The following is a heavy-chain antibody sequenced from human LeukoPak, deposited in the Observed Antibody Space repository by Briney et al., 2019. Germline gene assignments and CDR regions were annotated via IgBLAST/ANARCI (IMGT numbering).Heavy chain of an antibody. CDR3: ARGSSYCSSTSCYRFSYNWFDP. J-gene: IGHJ5*02. CDR1: NASIISSGYY. D-gene: IGHD2-2*01. CDR2: INHSGST. V-gene: IGHV4-34*01. Sequence: PSETLSLTCSVSNASIISSGYYWSWIRQPPGKGLEWIGEINHSGSTNYNPSLKSRVTISVDTSKNQFSLKLSSVTAADTAVYYCARGSSYCSSTSCYRFSYNWFDPWGQGTLVTVSS.